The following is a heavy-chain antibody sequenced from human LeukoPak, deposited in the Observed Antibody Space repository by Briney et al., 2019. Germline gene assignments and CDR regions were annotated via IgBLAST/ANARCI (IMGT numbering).Heavy chain of an antibody. CDR1: GYTFTRYA. CDR2: INTNTGNP. J-gene: IGHJ4*02. Sequence: ASVKVSCKASGYTFTRYAMNWVRQAPGQGLEWMGWINTNTGNPTYAQGFTGRFVFSLDTSVSTAYLQINSLKAADTAVYYCARSRWAAAEHPYSSGWYLVDYWGQGTLVTVSS. CDR3: ARSRWAAAEHPYSSGWYLVDY. V-gene: IGHV7-4-1*02. D-gene: IGHD6-19*01.